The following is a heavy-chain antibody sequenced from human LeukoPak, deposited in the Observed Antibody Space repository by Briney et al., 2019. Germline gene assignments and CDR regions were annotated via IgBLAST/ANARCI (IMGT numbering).Heavy chain of an antibody. J-gene: IGHJ4*02. D-gene: IGHD3-22*01. Sequence: SLRLSCTASGFTSGFTFGDYAMSWVRQAPGKGLEWVGFIRTKAYGGTTEYAASVKGRFTISRDGSKSIAYLQMNSLKTVDTAVYYCTRTYYDSSGYLFDYWGQGTLVTVSS. CDR2: IRTKAYGGTT. CDR1: GFTSGFTFGDYA. V-gene: IGHV3-49*04. CDR3: TRTYYDSSGYLFDY.